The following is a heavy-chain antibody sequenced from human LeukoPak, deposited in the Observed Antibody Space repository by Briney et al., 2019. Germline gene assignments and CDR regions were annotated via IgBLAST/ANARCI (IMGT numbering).Heavy chain of an antibody. J-gene: IGHJ4*02. V-gene: IGHV1-2*02. Sequence: GGSLRLFCAASGFTFSSYGMPWVRQAPGRGLEWMGSINPNSGGTNYAQKSPGRVTMTRVTSISTAYMELSRLRSNDTAVYYCARDREYSDSSGGNHWGQGTLVTVSS. CDR2: INPNSGGT. D-gene: IGHD3-22*01. CDR3: ARDREYSDSSGGNH. CDR1: GFTFSSYG.